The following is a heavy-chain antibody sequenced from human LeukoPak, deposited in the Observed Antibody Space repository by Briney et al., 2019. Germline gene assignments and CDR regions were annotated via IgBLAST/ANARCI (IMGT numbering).Heavy chain of an antibody. J-gene: IGHJ4*02. V-gene: IGHV3-48*04. Sequence: GGSLRLSCAASGFTFSSYSMNWVRQAPGKGLEWVSYISSSGSTIYYADSVKGRFTISRDNAKNSLYLQMNSLRAEDTAVYYCARAEYDSSGYYPYDSPDYWGQGTLVTVSS. CDR1: GFTFSSYS. CDR3: ARAEYDSSGYYPYDSPDY. D-gene: IGHD3-22*01. CDR2: ISSSGSTI.